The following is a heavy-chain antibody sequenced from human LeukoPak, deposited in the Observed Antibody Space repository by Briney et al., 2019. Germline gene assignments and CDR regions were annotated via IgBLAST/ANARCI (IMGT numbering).Heavy chain of an antibody. V-gene: IGHV3-64D*06. CDR2: ISSNGGST. D-gene: IGHD6-19*01. CDR3: VRGQWLVPFDY. J-gene: IGHJ4*02. Sequence: GGSLRLSCSASGFTFSSYAMHWVRQAPGKGLEYVSAISSNGGSTYYADSAKGRFTISRDNSKNTLYLQMSSLRAEDTAVYYCVRGQWLVPFDYWGQGTLVTVSS. CDR1: GFTFSSYA.